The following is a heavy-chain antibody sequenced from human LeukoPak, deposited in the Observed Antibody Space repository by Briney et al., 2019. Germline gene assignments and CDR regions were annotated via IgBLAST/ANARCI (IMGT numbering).Heavy chain of an antibody. J-gene: IGHJ3*02. CDR3: AKDISMEYYGSGAFDI. V-gene: IGHV3-9*01. Sequence: SGGSLRLSCAASGFTFDDYAMHWVRQAPGKGLEWVSGISWNSGSIGYADSVKGRFTISRDNAKNSLYLQMNSLRAEDTALYYCAKDISMEYYGSGAFDIWGQGTMVTVSS. CDR2: ISWNSGSI. CDR1: GFTFDDYA. D-gene: IGHD3-10*01.